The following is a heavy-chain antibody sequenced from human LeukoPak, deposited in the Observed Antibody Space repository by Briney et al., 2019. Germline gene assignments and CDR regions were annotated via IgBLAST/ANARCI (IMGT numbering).Heavy chain of an antibody. CDR1: GDSISSYY. J-gene: IGHJ6*02. V-gene: IGHV4-59*13. D-gene: IGHD3-9*01. CDR3: ARDHWLLSSNEWYYYGMDV. CDR2: VYKTEDT. Sequence: SETLSLTCTVSGDSISSYYWSWIRQPPGEGLEWIGYVYKTEDTKYNPSLKSRVTISVDTSKNQFSLNLNSVTAVDTAVYYCARDHWLLSSNEWYYYGMDVWGQGTTVTVSS.